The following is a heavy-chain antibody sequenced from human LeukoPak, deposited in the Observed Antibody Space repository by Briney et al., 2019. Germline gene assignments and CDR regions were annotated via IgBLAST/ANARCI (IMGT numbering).Heavy chain of an antibody. Sequence: PSETLSLTCTVSGGSISSYYWSWIRQPPGKGLEWIGYIYYSGSTNYNPSLKSRVTISVDTSKNQFSLKLSSVTAADTAVYYCARAGYDSSGGAFDIWGQGTMVTVSS. CDR3: ARAGYDSSGGAFDI. D-gene: IGHD3-22*01. CDR2: IYYSGST. CDR1: GGSISSYY. J-gene: IGHJ3*02. V-gene: IGHV4-59*01.